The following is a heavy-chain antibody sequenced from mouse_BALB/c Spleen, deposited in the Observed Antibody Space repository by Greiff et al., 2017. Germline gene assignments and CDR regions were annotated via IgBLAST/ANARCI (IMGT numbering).Heavy chain of an antibody. V-gene: IGHV5-6-4*01. Sequence: EVKLEESGGGLVKPGGSLKLSCAASGFTFSSYTMSWVRQTPEKRLEWVATISSGGSYTYYPDSVKGRFTISRDNAKNTLYLQMSSLKSEDTAMYYCTRGGDYAGMDYWGQGTSVTVSS. D-gene: IGHD2-4*01. CDR2: ISSGGSYT. CDR1: GFTFSSYT. CDR3: TRGGDYAGMDY. J-gene: IGHJ4*01.